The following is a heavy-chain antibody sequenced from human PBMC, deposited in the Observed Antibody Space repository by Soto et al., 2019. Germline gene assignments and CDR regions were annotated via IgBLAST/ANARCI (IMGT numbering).Heavy chain of an antibody. Sequence: TLTLTSAVSAGSISSGSYPCIWIRQPPGKGLEWIAYIYLSGNTYYNPSLKIRVTISLDRSKNQFSLRLTSVTAADTAVYYCAREGYFYDSSGYFDSWGQG. CDR3: AREGYFYDSSGYFDS. CDR2: IYLSGNT. V-gene: IGHV4-30-2*01. J-gene: IGHJ4*02. D-gene: IGHD3-22*01. CDR1: AGSISSGSYP.